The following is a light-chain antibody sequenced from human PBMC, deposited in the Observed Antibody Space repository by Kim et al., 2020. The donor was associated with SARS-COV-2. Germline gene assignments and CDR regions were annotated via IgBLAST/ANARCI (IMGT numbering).Light chain of an antibody. J-gene: IGKJ1*01. V-gene: IGKV3-15*01. CDR1: PSVSSD. Sequence: VMALSPATLSVSPGEGATLSCRARPSVSSDLAWYQQKPGQAPRLLIYVASTRATGIPARFSGTGSGTEFTLTISSLQSEDFAVYYCQHYNSGSPWTFGQGTKVDIK. CDR3: QHYNSGSPWT. CDR2: VAS.